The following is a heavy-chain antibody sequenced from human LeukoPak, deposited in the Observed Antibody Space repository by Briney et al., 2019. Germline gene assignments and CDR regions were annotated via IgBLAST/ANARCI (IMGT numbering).Heavy chain of an antibody. CDR3: ARVAVAGTGDY. V-gene: IGHV1-69*06. J-gene: IGHJ4*02. CDR2: IIPIFGTA. CDR1: GGTFSSTA. Sequence: SLKVSSKAPGGTFSSTALSWVRQAPGQGLEWMGGIIPIFGTANYAQKFQGRVTITADKSTSTAYMELSSLRSEDTAVYYCARVAVAGTGDYWGQGTLVTVSS. D-gene: IGHD6-19*01.